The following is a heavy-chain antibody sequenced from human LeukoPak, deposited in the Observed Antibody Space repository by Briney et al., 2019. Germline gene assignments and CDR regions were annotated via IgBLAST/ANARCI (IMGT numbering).Heavy chain of an antibody. CDR3: AKGRYSSGLKTSSDYFDY. J-gene: IGHJ4*02. CDR1: GFTFSSYG. D-gene: IGHD6-19*01. Sequence: GGSLRLSCAASGFTFSSYGMHWVRQAPGKGLEWVAVISYDGSNKYYADSVKGRFTISRDNSKNTLYLQMNSLRAEDTAVYYCAKGRYSSGLKTSSDYFDYWAQGTLVTVSS. V-gene: IGHV3-30*18. CDR2: ISYDGSNK.